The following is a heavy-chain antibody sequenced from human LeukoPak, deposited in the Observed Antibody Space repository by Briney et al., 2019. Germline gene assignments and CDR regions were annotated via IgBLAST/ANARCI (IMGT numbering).Heavy chain of an antibody. CDR3: AHSEIWVRGVIKDWFDP. V-gene: IGHV2-5*02. CDR2: IYWDDDK. J-gene: IGHJ5*02. D-gene: IGHD3-10*01. Sequence: SGPTLVNPTQTLTLTCTFSGFSLSTSGVGVGWIRQPPGKALEWLALIYWDDDKRCSPSLKSRLTITKDTSKNQVVLTMTNMDPVDTATYYCAHSEIWVRGVIKDWFDPWGQGTLVTVSS. CDR1: GFSLSTSGVG.